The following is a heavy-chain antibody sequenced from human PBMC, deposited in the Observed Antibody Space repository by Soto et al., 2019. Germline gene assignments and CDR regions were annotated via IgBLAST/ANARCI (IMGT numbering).Heavy chain of an antibody. V-gene: IGHV4-4*02. Sequence: PSETLSLTCAVSGGSSISGNWWSWVRQTPGKGLEWIGEIYHSGSTNYNPSLKSRVTISVDKSKTQFPLRLSSVTAADTAVYYCARVISPMAPSDYWGQGTLVTVSS. CDR3: ARVISPMAPSDY. J-gene: IGHJ4*02. CDR1: GGSSISGNW. CDR2: IYHSGST. D-gene: IGHD3-10*01.